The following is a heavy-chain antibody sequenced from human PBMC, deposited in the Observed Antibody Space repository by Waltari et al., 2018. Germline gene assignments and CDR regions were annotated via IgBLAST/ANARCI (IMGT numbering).Heavy chain of an antibody. CDR2: ISNDGSNK. CDR1: GFTFSSYA. Sequence: QVQLVESGGGVVQPGRSLRLSCAASGFTFSSYAMHWVRQAPGKGLEWGAVISNDGSNKYYADSGKGRFTIARDNSKNTLYLQMNSLRAEDTAVYYCARGMTTGAPWGQGTLVTVSS. V-gene: IGHV3-30-3*01. D-gene: IGHD4-17*01. J-gene: IGHJ5*02. CDR3: ARGMTTGAP.